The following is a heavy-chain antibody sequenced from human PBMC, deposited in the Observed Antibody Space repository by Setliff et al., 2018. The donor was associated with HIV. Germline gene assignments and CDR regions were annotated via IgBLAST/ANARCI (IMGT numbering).Heavy chain of an antibody. CDR2: ISAYTGNT. V-gene: IGHV1-18*01. J-gene: IGHJ6*03. CDR1: GYTFTNYG. CDR3: ARTGIDNYDYMDV. D-gene: IGHD3-22*01. Sequence: ASVKVSCKAFGYTFTNYGISWVRQAPGQGLEWMGWISAYTGNTDYAQKFQGRVTMTTDPYTTTASMELESLTFDDTAVYYCARTGIDNYDYMDVWGKGTTVTVSS.